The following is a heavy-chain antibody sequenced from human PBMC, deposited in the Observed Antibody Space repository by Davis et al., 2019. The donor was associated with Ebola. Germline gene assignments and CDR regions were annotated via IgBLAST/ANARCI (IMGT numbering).Heavy chain of an antibody. CDR2: INPSGGST. Sequence: AASVKVSCKASGYTFTSYYMHWVRPAPGQGLEWMGIINPSGGSTSYAQKFQGRVTITADKSTSTAYMGLSSLRPEDTAVYYCARGVGATADYWGQGTLVTVSS. J-gene: IGHJ4*02. V-gene: IGHV1-46*01. CDR1: GYTFTSYY. CDR3: ARGVGATADY. D-gene: IGHD1-26*01.